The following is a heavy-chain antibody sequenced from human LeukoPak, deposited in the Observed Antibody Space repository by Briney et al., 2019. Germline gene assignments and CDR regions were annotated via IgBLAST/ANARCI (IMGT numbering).Heavy chain of an antibody. CDR2: INQDGSEK. CDR1: GTTFDSHY. D-gene: IGHD1-26*01. J-gene: IGHJ4*02. V-gene: IGHV3-7*01. Sequence: GGSLRLSCAASGTTFDSHYMTWVRQTPEKGLEWVAYINQDGSEKNYVDSVKGRFTISRDNAKKSLYLQMNSLRAEDTAVYYCASAAGWESAYWGQGTLVTVSS. CDR3: ASAAGWESAY.